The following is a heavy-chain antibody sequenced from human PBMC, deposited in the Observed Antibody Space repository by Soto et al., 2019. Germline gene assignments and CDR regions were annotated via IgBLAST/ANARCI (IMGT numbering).Heavy chain of an antibody. D-gene: IGHD1-20*01. J-gene: IGHJ3*02. V-gene: IGHV4-39*01. Sequence: QLQLQESGPGLVKPSETLSLTCTVSGGSISSSSYYWGWIRQPPGKGLEWIGSLYYSGSTYYYPSLKSRVTISVDTSKNQFSLKLSSVTAADTAVYYCASPGITGTTQFDAFDIWGQGTMVTVSS. CDR3: ASPGITGTTQFDAFDI. CDR2: LYYSGST. CDR1: GGSISSSSYY.